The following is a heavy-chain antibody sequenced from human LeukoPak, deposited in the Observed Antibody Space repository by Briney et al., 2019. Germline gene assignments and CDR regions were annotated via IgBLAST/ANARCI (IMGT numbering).Heavy chain of an antibody. D-gene: IGHD3-9*01. CDR3: ARDRDGGYEILTGHPGFDY. CDR2: IYHSGST. CDR1: GGSISSSNW. V-gene: IGHV4-4*02. J-gene: IGHJ4*02. Sequence: SETLSLTCAVSGGSISSSNWWSWVRQPPGKGLEWIGEIYHSGSTNYSPSLKSRVTISVDKSKNQFSLKLSSVTAADTAVYYCARDRDGGYEILTGHPGFDYWGQGTLVTVSS.